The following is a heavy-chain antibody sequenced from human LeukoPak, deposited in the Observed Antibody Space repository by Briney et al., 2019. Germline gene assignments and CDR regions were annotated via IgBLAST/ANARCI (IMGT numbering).Heavy chain of an antibody. V-gene: IGHV3-30*04. J-gene: IGHJ4*02. CDR3: ARDGTDTAMVYYFDY. Sequence: GRSLRLSCAASGFTFSSYAMHWVRQAPGKGLEWVAVISYDGSNKYYADSVKGRFTISRDNSKNTLYLQMNSLRTEDTAVYYCARDGTDTAMVYYFDYWGQGTLVTVSS. CDR2: ISYDGSNK. D-gene: IGHD5-18*01. CDR1: GFTFSSYA.